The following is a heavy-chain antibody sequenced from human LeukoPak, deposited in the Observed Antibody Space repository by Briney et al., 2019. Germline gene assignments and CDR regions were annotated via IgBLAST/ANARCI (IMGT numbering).Heavy chain of an antibody. D-gene: IGHD2-15*01. V-gene: IGHV1-18*01. CDR3: ARTDIVVVVAAYDY. Sequence: ASVKVSCKSSGHTFTSYGISWVRQAPGQGLEWMGWISAYNGNTNYAQKLQGRVTMTTDTSTSTAYMELRSLRSDDTAVYYCARTDIVVVVAAYDYWGQGTLVTVSS. J-gene: IGHJ4*02. CDR1: GHTFTSYG. CDR2: ISAYNGNT.